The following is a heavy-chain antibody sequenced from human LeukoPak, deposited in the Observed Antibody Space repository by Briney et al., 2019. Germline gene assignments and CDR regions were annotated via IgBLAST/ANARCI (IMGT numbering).Heavy chain of an antibody. D-gene: IGHD3-10*01. CDR1: GGTFSSYA. CDR2: IIPIFGTA. J-gene: IGHJ4*02. CDR3: ARGRGSGLTLPFDY. V-gene: IGHV1-69*01. Sequence: SVKVSCKASGGTFSSYAISWVRQAPGQGLEWMGGIIPIFGTANYAQKFQGRVTITADESTSTAYMELSSLRSEDTAVYYCARGRGSGLTLPFDYWGQGTLVTVSS.